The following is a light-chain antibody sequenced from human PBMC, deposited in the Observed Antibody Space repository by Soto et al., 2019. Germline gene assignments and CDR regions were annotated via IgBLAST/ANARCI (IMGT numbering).Light chain of an antibody. V-gene: IGLV2-14*01. CDR1: SSDVGGYKY. J-gene: IGLJ1*01. Sequence: QSALTQPAYVSEAPGQSITISCTGSSSDVGGYKYVSWYQQHPGKAPKLLIYDVTNRPSGVSNRFSGSKSGYTASLTISGLQSEDEADYYCSSYTSFKTLVFGTGTKVTVL. CDR2: DVT. CDR3: SSYTSFKTLV.